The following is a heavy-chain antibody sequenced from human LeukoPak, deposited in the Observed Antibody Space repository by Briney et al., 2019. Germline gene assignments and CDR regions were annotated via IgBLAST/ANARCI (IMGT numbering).Heavy chain of an antibody. J-gene: IGHJ4*02. CDR1: GGSISSYY. CDR2: IYYSGST. D-gene: IGHD5-24*01. V-gene: IGHV4-59*01. CDR3: ASQTDGYNSLFDY. Sequence: SETLSLNCTVSGGSISSYYWSWIRQPPGKGLEWIGYIYYSGSTNYNPSLKSRVTISVDTSKNQFSLKLSSVTAADTAVYYCASQTDGYNSLFDYWGQGTLVTVSS.